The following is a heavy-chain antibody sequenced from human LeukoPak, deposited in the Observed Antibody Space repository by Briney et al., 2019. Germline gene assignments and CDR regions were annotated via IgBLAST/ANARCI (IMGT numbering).Heavy chain of an antibody. J-gene: IGHJ4*02. D-gene: IGHD6-19*01. CDR2: VTDSGAST. CDR1: GFIFSRDV. Sequence: PGGSLRLSCGASGFIFSRDVMSWVRQAPGKGLEWVSAVTDSGASTYYADSVKGRFTISRDNSKNTLYLQMNSLRAEDTAVYYCAIDRSGWPIDYWGQGTLVTVSS. CDR3: AIDRSGWPIDY. V-gene: IGHV3-23*01.